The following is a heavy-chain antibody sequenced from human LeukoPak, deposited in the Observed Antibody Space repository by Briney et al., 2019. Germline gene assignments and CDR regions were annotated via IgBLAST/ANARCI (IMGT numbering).Heavy chain of an antibody. J-gene: IGHJ4*02. CDR2: ISYDGSNK. CDR1: GFTFSSYA. V-gene: IGHV3-30-3*01. D-gene: IGHD3-3*01. CDR3: AREKYDFWSGYPFDY. Sequence: PGGSLRLSCAASGFTFSSYAMHWVRQAPGKGLEWVAVISYDGSNKYYADSVKGRFTISRDNAKNSLYLQMNSLRAEDTAVYYCAREKYDFWSGYPFDYWGQGTLVTVSA.